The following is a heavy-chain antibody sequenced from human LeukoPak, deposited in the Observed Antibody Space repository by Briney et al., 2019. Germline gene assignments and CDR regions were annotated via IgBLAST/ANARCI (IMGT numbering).Heavy chain of an antibody. J-gene: IGHJ4*02. CDR2: ISAYNGNT. V-gene: IGHV1-18*01. CDR1: GYTFTSYG. Sequence: VKVSCKASGYTFTSYGISWVRRAPGQGLEWMGWISAYNGNTNYAQKLQGRVSMTTDTSTSTAYMELRSLRSDDTAVYYCARDHVGYCSRTSCYAGDYWGQGTLVTVSS. CDR3: ARDHVGYCSRTSCYAGDY. D-gene: IGHD2-2*01.